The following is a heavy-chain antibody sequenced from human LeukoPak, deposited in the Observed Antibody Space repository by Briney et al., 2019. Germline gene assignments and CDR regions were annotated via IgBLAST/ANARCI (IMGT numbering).Heavy chain of an antibody. D-gene: IGHD2-2*01. Sequence: SQTLSLTCAISGDSFSSNSVTWNWIRQSPSRGLEWLGRTYYRSTWYNDYAVSVRGRITVNPDTSKNQFSLHLNSVTPEDTAVYYCARRLTQYDCFDPWGKGILVTVSS. CDR2: TYYRSTWYN. CDR1: GDSFSSNSVT. J-gene: IGHJ5*02. V-gene: IGHV6-1*01. CDR3: ARRLTQYDCFDP.